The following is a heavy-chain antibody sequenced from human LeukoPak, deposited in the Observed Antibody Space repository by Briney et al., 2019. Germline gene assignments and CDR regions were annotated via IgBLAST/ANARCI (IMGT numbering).Heavy chain of an antibody. D-gene: IGHD2-2*01. CDR2: VSSSGGST. J-gene: IGHJ4*02. V-gene: IGHV3-23*01. Sequence: GGSLRLSCAASGFTFSSYAMSWVRQAPGKGLEWVSAVSSSGGSTYYADSVKGRFTISRDNSKNTLYLQMNSLRAEDTAVYYCAKQYCSSTSCWGQGTLVTVSS. CDR1: GFTFSSYA. CDR3: AKQYCSSTSC.